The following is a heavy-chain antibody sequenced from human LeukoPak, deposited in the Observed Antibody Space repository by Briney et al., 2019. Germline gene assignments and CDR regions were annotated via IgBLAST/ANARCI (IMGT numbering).Heavy chain of an antibody. V-gene: IGHV1-69*13. Sequence: ASVKVSCKASGGTFSSYAISWVRQAPGQGLEWMGGIIPIFGTANYAQKFQGRVTITADESTSAAYMELSSLRSEDTAVYYCARVRYSSSWYSYYYYYMDVWGKGTTVTISS. D-gene: IGHD6-13*01. CDR3: ARVRYSSSWYSYYYYYMDV. J-gene: IGHJ6*03. CDR1: GGTFSSYA. CDR2: IIPIFGTA.